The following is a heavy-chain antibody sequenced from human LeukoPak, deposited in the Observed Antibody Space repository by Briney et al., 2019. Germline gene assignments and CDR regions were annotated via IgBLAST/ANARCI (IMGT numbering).Heavy chain of an antibody. CDR3: SKRNYDFWCSYHRRAENHFDC. Sequence: GGSLRLSWAASGFTFSSYAMSWVRQAAGKGLEWVSAISDRWSCTYYTDSVTGRLTPSRHKHKNTLYLQVNSLTANETRVYLLSKRNYDFWCSYHRRAENHFDCWGQATLVTASS. V-gene: IGHV3-23*01. CDR2: ISDRWSCT. D-gene: IGHD3-3*01. J-gene: IGHJ4*02. CDR1: GFTFSSYA.